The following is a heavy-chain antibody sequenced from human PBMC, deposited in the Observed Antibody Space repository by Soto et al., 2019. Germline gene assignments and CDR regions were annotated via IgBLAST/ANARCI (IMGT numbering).Heavy chain of an antibody. J-gene: IGHJ6*02. Sequence: SETLSLTCAVYGGSFSGYYWSWIRQPPGKGLEWIGEINHSGSTNYNPSLKSRVTISVDTSKNQFSLKLSSVTAADTAVYYCASGGIRKTYYYGSGRRGYGMDVWGQGNTVTVSS. CDR3: ASGGIRKTYYYGSGRRGYGMDV. D-gene: IGHD3-10*01. CDR2: INHSGST. CDR1: GGSFSGYY. V-gene: IGHV4-34*01.